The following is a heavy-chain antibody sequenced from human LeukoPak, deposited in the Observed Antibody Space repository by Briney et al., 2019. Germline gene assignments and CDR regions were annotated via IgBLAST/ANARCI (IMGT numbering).Heavy chain of an antibody. D-gene: IGHD2-2*01. CDR2: FDPEDGET. CDR3: ATERAQLPRNYYYYGMDV. V-gene: IGHV1-24*01. CDR1: GYTLTELS. Sequence: ASVKVSCKVSGYTLTELSMHWVRQAPGKGLEWMGGFDPEDGETIYAQKFQGRVTMTEDTSTDTAYMELSGLRSEDTAVYYCATERAQLPRNYYYYGMDVWGRGTAVTVSS. J-gene: IGHJ6*04.